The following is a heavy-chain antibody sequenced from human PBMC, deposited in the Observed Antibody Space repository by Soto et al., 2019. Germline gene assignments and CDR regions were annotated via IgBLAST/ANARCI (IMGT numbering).Heavy chain of an antibody. Sequence: ASVKVSCKASGYTFTSYAMHWVRQAPGQRPEWMGWINAGNGNTKYSQKFQGRVTITRDTSASTAYMELSSLRSEDTAVYYCASSIVVVPAAPYNWFDPWGQGTLITVSS. J-gene: IGHJ5*02. CDR3: ASSIVVVPAAPYNWFDP. CDR1: GYTFTSYA. CDR2: INAGNGNT. V-gene: IGHV1-3*01. D-gene: IGHD2-2*01.